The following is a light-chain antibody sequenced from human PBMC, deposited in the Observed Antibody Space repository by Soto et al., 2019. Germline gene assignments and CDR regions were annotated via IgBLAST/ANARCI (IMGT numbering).Light chain of an antibody. V-gene: IGLV2-8*01. CDR3: SSLASSNTWV. Sequence: QSVLTQPPSASGSPGQSVTISCTGTSSDVGAYNYVSWYQQHAGKAPKLVIYEVTKRPSGVPDRFSGSKSANTASLTVSGLQAEDEADYYCSSLASSNTWVFGGGTQLTVL. J-gene: IGLJ3*02. CDR1: SSDVGAYNY. CDR2: EVT.